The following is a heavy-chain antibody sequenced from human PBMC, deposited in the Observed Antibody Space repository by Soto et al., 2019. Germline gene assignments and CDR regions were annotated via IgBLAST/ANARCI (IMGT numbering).Heavy chain of an antibody. D-gene: IGHD2-15*01. Sequence: QVQLVESGGGVVQPGRSLRLSCAASGFTFRSYGMHWVRQAPGKGLEWLAVISNDGTNKYLADSVKGRVTLSRDNSRNTLSLEINNLRPEDTAVYYCGKDTLDCSGGDCPLYYYYGMDVWGQGTTVTVSS. J-gene: IGHJ6*02. CDR2: ISNDGTNK. CDR3: GKDTLDCSGGDCPLYYYYGMDV. V-gene: IGHV3-30*18. CDR1: GFTFRSYG.